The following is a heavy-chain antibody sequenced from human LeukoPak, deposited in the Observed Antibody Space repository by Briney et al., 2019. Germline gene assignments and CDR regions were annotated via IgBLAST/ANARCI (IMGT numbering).Heavy chain of an antibody. CDR2: ISSSGSTI. D-gene: IGHD3-22*01. J-gene: IGHJ4*02. CDR3: ARVDYYYDSSGYYLAFDY. V-gene: IGHV3-48*03. CDR1: GFTFSSYE. Sequence: GGSVRLSCAASGFTFSSYEMNWVRQAPGKGLEWVSYISSSGSTIYYADSVKGRFTISRDNAKNSLYLQMNSLRAEDMAVYYCARVDYYYDSSGYYLAFDYWGQGTLVTVSS.